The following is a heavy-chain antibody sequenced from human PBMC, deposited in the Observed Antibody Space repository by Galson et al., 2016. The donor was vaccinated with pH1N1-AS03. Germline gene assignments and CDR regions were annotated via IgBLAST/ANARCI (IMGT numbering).Heavy chain of an antibody. CDR1: GFTFHDYA. Sequence: SLRLSCAASGFTFHDYAMHWVRQAPGKGPEWVSGIAWTSGITDYGDSVKGRFTLSRDNAKNSLYLQMNSLKPEDTALFYCARAFGSGYEDGVLDFWGQGGLVTVSS. V-gene: IGHV3-9*01. D-gene: IGHD5-12*01. CDR3: ARAFGSGYEDGVLDF. J-gene: IGHJ4*02. CDR2: IAWTSGIT.